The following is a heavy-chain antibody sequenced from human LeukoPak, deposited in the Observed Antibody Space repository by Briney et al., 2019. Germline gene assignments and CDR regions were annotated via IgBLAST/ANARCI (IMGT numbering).Heavy chain of an antibody. Sequence: TSETLSLTCAVSGYSISSGYYWGWIRQPPGKGLEWIGSIYHSGTTYYHPSLESRVTISIDTSKNQFSLNLNSVTAADTAVYYCARQGYSYGYVVNYWGQRTLVTVSS. V-gene: IGHV4-38-2*01. D-gene: IGHD5-18*01. CDR3: ARQGYSYGYVVNY. J-gene: IGHJ4*02. CDR1: GYSISSGYY. CDR2: IYHSGTT.